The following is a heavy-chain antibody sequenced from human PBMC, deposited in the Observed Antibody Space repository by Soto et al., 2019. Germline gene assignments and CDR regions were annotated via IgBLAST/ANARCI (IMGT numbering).Heavy chain of an antibody. V-gene: IGHV3-30*18. CDR3: AKEPEPTVAFEKFYYYYMDV. D-gene: IGHD4-4*01. CDR1: GFTFGDYG. Sequence: QVQLVESGGGVVQHGRSLRLSCAASGFTFGDYGIHWVRQAPGKGLEWVAVISYDGSNKYYGDSVKGRFTISRDNSKNTLYLQMNSLRHEDTAVYYCAKEPEPTVAFEKFYYYYMDVWGIGTTVTVSS. CDR2: ISYDGSNK. J-gene: IGHJ6*03.